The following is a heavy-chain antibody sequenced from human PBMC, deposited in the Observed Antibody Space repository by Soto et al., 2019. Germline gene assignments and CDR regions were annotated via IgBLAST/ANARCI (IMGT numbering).Heavy chain of an antibody. Sequence: QVHLVDSGGGVGQPGRSLRLSCTTSGFLFNTYAMHWVRQAPGKGLEWVAVLSHDGSRSYYADSVKGRFTISRDNSKKTLYLQMNSLTTEDTAGYHCSRPGSGYDVLTGQYFYYYHTVDVWGQGTTVTVSS. D-gene: IGHD3-9*01. CDR3: SRPGSGYDVLTGQYFYYYHTVDV. V-gene: IGHV3-30-3*01. CDR2: LSHDGSRS. J-gene: IGHJ6*02. CDR1: GFLFNTYA.